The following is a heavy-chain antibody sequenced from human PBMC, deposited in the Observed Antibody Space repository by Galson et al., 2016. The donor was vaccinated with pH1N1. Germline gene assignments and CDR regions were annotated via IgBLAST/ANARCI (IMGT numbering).Heavy chain of an antibody. J-gene: IGHJ3*02. CDR3: ARQSDFGYYRGDAFDI. CDR1: GYRFTSYW. Sequence: QSGAEVKKPGESLKISCKASGYRFTSYWIAWVRQVPGKGLEWVGIVNPGGSTIRYSPPFQGQVTISSDKSINTAYLQWISMKAADTATYYCARQSDFGYYRGDAFDIWGQGTMVIVSS. D-gene: IGHD4-17*01. CDR2: VNPGGSTI. V-gene: IGHV5-51*03.